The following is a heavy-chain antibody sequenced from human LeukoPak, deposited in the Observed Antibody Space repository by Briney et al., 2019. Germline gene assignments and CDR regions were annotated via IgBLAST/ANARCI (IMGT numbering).Heavy chain of an antibody. Sequence: SQSLSLTCAISGDSVSSNSAAWNWIRQSPSRGLEWLGRTYYRSKWHSYYAPSVKSRITINPDTSKNQFSLQLKSVTPEDTAVYYCARMVGLVSDFWGQGTLVTVSS. CDR3: ARMVGLVSDF. V-gene: IGHV6-1*01. CDR2: TYYRSKWHS. J-gene: IGHJ4*02. D-gene: IGHD3-10*01. CDR1: GDSVSSNSAA.